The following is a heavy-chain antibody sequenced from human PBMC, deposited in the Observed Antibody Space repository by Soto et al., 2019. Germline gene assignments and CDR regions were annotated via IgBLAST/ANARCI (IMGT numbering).Heavy chain of an antibody. CDR2: IRGSGANA. CDR3: TRDRHAARPIPY. D-gene: IGHD6-25*01. V-gene: IGHV3-23*01. Sequence: EVQLLESGGGLVQPGGSLRLCCAASGFTFDDFAMSWVRQAPGKGLEWVSAIRGSGANAYYADSVKGRFTVSRDNSKNTLFLQMNSLRAEDTAVYYCTRDRHAARPIPYRGQGTLVNVSS. J-gene: IGHJ4*02. CDR1: GFTFDDFA.